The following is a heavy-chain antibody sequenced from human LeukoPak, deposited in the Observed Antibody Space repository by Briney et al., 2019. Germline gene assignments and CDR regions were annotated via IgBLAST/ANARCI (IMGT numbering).Heavy chain of an antibody. D-gene: IGHD2-21*01. Sequence: GASVKVSCKASGYTFTSYGISWVRQAPGQGLEWMGWISAYNGNTNYAQKLQGRVTMTTDTSTSTAYMELRSLRSDDTAVYYCARDQVAYCGGDCSATPDYWGQGTLVTVS. CDR1: GYTFTSYG. CDR3: ARDQVAYCGGDCSATPDY. J-gene: IGHJ4*02. CDR2: ISAYNGNT. V-gene: IGHV1-18*01.